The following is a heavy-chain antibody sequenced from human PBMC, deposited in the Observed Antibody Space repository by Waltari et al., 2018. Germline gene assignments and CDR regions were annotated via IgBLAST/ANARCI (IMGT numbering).Heavy chain of an antibody. CDR1: GGSFSGYY. J-gene: IGHJ5*02. D-gene: IGHD2-2*01. V-gene: IGHV4-34*01. CDR2: INHSGST. CDR3: ARGDRYCSSTSCHGGWFDP. Sequence: QVQLQQWGAGLLKPSETLSLPCAVYGGSFSGYYWSWIRQPPGKGLEWIGEINHSGSTNYNPSLKSRVTISVDTSKNQFSLKLSSVTAADTAVYYCARGDRYCSSTSCHGGWFDPWGQGTLVTVSS.